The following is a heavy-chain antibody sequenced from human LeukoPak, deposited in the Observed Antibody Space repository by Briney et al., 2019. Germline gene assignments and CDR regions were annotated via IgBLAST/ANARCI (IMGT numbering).Heavy chain of an antibody. CDR3: AKDLKGEETYYYDSSGYPNWFDP. CDR1: GFTFSSYA. V-gene: IGHV3-23*01. D-gene: IGHD3-22*01. J-gene: IGHJ5*02. CDR2: ISGSGGST. Sequence: GGSLRPSCAASGFTFSSYAMSWVRQAPGKGLEWVSAISGSGGSTYYADSVKGRFTISRDNSKNTLYLQMNSLRAEDTAVYYCAKDLKGEETYYYDSSGYPNWFDPWGQGTLVTVSS.